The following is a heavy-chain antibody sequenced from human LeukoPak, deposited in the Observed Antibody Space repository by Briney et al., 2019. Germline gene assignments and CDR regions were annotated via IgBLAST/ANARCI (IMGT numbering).Heavy chain of an antibody. CDR3: ARGGPRDWFDP. Sequence: GASVKVSCKASDYKFTSYGISWVRQAPGQGLEWMVWISGSNGDTKHGKKLQRRVTMPTDTSTSTAYTDLRNMTSDDTAVYLCARGGPRDWFDPWGQGTLVIVSS. D-gene: IGHD3-10*01. V-gene: IGHV1-18*01. J-gene: IGHJ5*02. CDR1: DYKFTSYG. CDR2: ISGSNGDT.